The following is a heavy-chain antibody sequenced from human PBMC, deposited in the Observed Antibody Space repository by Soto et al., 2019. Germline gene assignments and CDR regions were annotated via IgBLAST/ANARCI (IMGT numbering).Heavy chain of an antibody. D-gene: IGHD3-3*01. CDR1: GGSISSYY. Sequence: QVQLQESGPGLVKPSETLSLTCTVSGGSISSYYWSWIRQPPGKGLEWIGYIYYSGSTNYNPSLKSRVTISVDTSKNQFSLKLSSVTAADTAVYYCARDRYYDFWSGADAFDIWGQGTMVTVSS. CDR3: ARDRYYDFWSGADAFDI. V-gene: IGHV4-59*01. CDR2: IYYSGST. J-gene: IGHJ3*02.